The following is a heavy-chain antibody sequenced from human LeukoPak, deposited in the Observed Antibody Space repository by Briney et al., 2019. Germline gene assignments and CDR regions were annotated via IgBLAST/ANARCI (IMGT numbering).Heavy chain of an antibody. D-gene: IGHD4-17*01. V-gene: IGHV4-59*01. CDR2: IYYSGRT. J-gene: IGHJ6*02. CDR1: GGSISSYY. Sequence: SETLSLTCTVSGGSISSYYWSWIRQPPGKGLEWVGYIYYSGRTNYNPSLKSRVTISVDTSKNQFSLKLSSVTAADTAVYYCAREEGMTTVTTIHYYGMDVWGQGTTVTVSS. CDR3: AREEGMTTVTTIHYYGMDV.